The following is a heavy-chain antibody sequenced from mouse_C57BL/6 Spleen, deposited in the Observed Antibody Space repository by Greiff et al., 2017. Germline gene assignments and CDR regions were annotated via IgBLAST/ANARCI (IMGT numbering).Heavy chain of an antibody. V-gene: IGHV1-52*01. D-gene: IGHD1-1*02. CDR3: ARWGVYYGNYYAMDY. CDR1: GYTFTSYW. Sequence: QVQLQQSGAELVRPGSSVKLSCKASGYTFTSYWMHWVKQRPIQGLEWIGNIDPSDSETHYNQKFKDKATLTVDKSSSTAYMQLSSLTSEDSAVYYCARWGVYYGNYYAMDYWGQGTSVTVSS. J-gene: IGHJ4*01. CDR2: IDPSDSET.